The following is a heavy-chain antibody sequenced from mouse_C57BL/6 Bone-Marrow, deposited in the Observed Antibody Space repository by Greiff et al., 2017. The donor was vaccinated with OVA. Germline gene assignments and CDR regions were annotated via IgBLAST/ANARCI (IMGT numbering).Heavy chain of an antibody. CDR1: GYTFTDYY. D-gene: IGHD3-2*02. Sequence: VQLQQSGPELVKPGASVKISCKASGYTFTDYYMNWVQQSHGKSLEWIGAINPNNGGTSYTQKFKGKATLTVDKSSSTAYMGIRSLTSEDSEVYYSARGKYSSGPYWGQGTTLTVSS. V-gene: IGHV1-26*01. J-gene: IGHJ2*01. CDR2: INPNNGGT. CDR3: ARGKYSSGPY.